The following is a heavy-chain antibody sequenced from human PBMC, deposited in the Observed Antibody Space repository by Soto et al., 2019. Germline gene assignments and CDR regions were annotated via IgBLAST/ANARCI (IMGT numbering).Heavy chain of an antibody. V-gene: IGHV3-23*01. CDR1: GFTFSSYA. CDR2: ISGSGGST. D-gene: IGHD3-16*02. J-gene: IGHJ4*02. CDR3: AKDRPSGYDYVWGSYRAVGY. Sequence: EVQLLESGGGLVQPGGSLRLSCAASGFTFSSYAMSWVRQAPGKGLEWVSAISGSGGSTYYADSVKGRFTISRDNSKNTLYLQMNSLSAEDTAVYYCAKDRPSGYDYVWGSYRAVGYWGQGTLVTVSS.